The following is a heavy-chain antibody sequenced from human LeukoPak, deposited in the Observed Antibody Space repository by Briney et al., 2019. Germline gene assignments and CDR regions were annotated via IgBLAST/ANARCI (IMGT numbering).Heavy chain of an antibody. V-gene: IGHV5-51*01. CDR3: ARASRDSYNQNFDY. CDR1: GYNFFSNYW. D-gene: IGHD5-24*01. Sequence: GESLKISCKAYGYNFFSNYWIAWVRQMPGKGLEWMGILYPAGSDSIYSPSFQGQVTISADQSISTSYLQWSSLQASDTAIYYCARASRDSYNQNFDYWGQGTQVTVSS. CDR2: LYPAGSDS. J-gene: IGHJ4*02.